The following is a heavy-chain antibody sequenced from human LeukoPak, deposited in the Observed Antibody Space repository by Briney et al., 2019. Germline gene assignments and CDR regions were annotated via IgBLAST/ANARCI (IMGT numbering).Heavy chain of an antibody. D-gene: IGHD3-22*01. CDR3: ASPYDSSGYERQDDAFDI. Sequence: GGSLRLSCAASEFTFSSYGMHWVRQAPGKGLGWVAVISYDGNYKYYADSVKGRFTISRDNSKNTLYLQMNSLRAEDTAVYYCASPYDSSGYERQDDAFDIWGQGTMVTVSS. CDR2: ISYDGNYK. CDR1: EFTFSSYG. V-gene: IGHV3-30*03. J-gene: IGHJ3*02.